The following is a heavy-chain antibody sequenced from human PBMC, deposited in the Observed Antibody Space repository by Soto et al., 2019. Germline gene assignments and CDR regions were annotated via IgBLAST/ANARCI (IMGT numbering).Heavy chain of an antibody. CDR1: GCSISSGGYY. D-gene: IGHD3-3*01. CDR2: IYYSGST. J-gene: IGHJ5*02. Sequence: PSESLSLTCPVSGCSISSGGYYWSWIRQHPGKGLEWIGYIYYSGSTYYNPSLKSRVTISVDTSKNQFSLKLSSVTAADTAVYYCARGTYYDFWSGYYSYNWFDPWGQGTLVTVS. CDR3: ARGTYYDFWSGYYSYNWFDP. V-gene: IGHV4-31*03.